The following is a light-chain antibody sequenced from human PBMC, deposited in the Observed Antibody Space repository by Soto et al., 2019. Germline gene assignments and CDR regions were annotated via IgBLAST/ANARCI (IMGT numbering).Light chain of an antibody. CDR1: QVITGW. Sequence: DIQLTQSPSTLSASVGDRVTITCRASQVITGWLAWYQQKPGKAPKLLIYDASSLKSGVPSRFSGSGSGTEFTLTISSLQPEDFATYYCQQSYSTPWTFGQGTKVDI. CDR2: DAS. CDR3: QQSYSTPWT. V-gene: IGKV1-5*01. J-gene: IGKJ1*01.